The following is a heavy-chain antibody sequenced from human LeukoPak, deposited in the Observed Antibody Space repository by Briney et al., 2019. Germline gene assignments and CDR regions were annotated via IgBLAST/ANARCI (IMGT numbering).Heavy chain of an antibody. D-gene: IGHD3-3*01. CDR2: IIPIFGTA. CDR3: AYQISQIDDFWSGYTGWFDP. Sequence: SVKVSCKASGGTFSSYAISWVRQAPGQGLEWMGGIIPIFGTANYAQKFQGRVTITADKSTSTAYMELSSLRSEDTAVYYCAYQISQIDDFWSGYTGWFDPWGQGTLVTVSS. CDR1: GGTFSSYA. V-gene: IGHV1-69*06. J-gene: IGHJ5*02.